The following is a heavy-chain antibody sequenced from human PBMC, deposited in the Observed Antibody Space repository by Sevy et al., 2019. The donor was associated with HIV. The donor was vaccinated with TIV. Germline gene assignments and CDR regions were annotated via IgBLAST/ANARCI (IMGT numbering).Heavy chain of an antibody. Sequence: GGSLRLSCAASGFTFSGYAMHWVRQAPGKGLEWVSAISNSGGNIYYADAVKGRFTISRDNSKNTLFLQMNSLRAEGTAVYYCAKDGAPYCTGGICFPYWYFDLWGRGTLVTVSS. V-gene: IGHV3-23*01. D-gene: IGHD2-8*02. J-gene: IGHJ2*01. CDR3: AKDGAPYCTGGICFPYWYFDL. CDR1: GFTFSGYA. CDR2: ISNSGGNI.